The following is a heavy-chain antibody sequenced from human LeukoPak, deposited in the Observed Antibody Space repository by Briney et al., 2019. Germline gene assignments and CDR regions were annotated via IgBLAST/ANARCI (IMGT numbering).Heavy chain of an antibody. Sequence: SSETLSLTCTVSGDSISNYYRTWIRQTPGKGLEWIGNLYHSGAADYNPSLKTRVTTSVDTSKDQFSLSLRSSTAADTAVYFCARLGKTYYVDVWGTGTTVTVSS. CDR1: GDSISNYY. V-gene: IGHV4-59*08. D-gene: IGHD1/OR15-1a*01. CDR3: ARLGKTYYVDV. CDR2: LYHSGAA. J-gene: IGHJ6*03.